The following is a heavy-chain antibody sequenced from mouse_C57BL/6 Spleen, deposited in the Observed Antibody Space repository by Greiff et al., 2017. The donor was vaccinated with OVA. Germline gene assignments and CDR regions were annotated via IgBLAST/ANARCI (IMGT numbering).Heavy chain of an antibody. J-gene: IGHJ1*03. CDR3: ATHGKEGPTVPHWYFDV. Sequence: EVKLEESGGGLVQPGGSLKLSCAASGFTFSDYYMYWVRQTPEKRLEWVAYISNGGGSTYYPDTVKGRFTISRDNAKNTLYLQMSRLKSEDTAMYYCATHGKEGPTVPHWYFDVWGTGTTVTVSS. V-gene: IGHV5-12*01. D-gene: IGHD1-1*01. CDR2: ISNGGGST. CDR1: GFTFSDYY.